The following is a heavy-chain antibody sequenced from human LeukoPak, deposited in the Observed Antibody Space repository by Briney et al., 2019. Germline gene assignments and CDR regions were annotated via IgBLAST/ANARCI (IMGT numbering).Heavy chain of an antibody. D-gene: IGHD3-3*01. CDR1: GVSVSSGSYY. V-gene: IGHV4-61*01. CDR3: ARRMSGPRYFDY. CDR2: MYYGGST. J-gene: IGHJ4*02. Sequence: SETLSLTCTVSGVSVSSGSYYWSWIRQPPGKGLEWIGYMYYGGSTNYNPSLKSRVTMSVDTSKNQFSLELSSVTAADTAVYYCARRMSGPRYFDYWGQGTLVAVSS.